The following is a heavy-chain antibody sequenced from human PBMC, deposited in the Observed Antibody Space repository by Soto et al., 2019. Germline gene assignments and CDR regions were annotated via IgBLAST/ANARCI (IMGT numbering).Heavy chain of an antibody. J-gene: IGHJ4*02. Sequence: QVQLVESGGGLVKPGGSLRLSCAASGFTFSGYYMSWIRQAPGKGLEWVSYISSSGSTTYYADSVKGRFTISRDNSKNSLYLQMNSLRAEDTAVYYCAKSRYSSSKAGGTFDYWGQGTLVTVSS. V-gene: IGHV3-11*01. D-gene: IGHD6-13*01. CDR2: ISSSGSTT. CDR1: GFTFSGYY. CDR3: AKSRYSSSKAGGTFDY.